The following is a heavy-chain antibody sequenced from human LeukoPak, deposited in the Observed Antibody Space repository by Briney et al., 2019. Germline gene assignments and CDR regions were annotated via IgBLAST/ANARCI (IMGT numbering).Heavy chain of an antibody. CDR2: MNPNSGNT. V-gene: IGHV1-8*02. J-gene: IGHJ4*02. CDR3: ARDGSGSYYITDY. Sequence: ASVKVSCKASGYTFTSYDINWVRQATGQGLEWMGWMNPNSGNTGYAQKFQGRVTMTRDTSISTAYMELSRLRSDDTAVYYCARDGSGSYYITDYWGQGTLVTVSS. CDR1: GYTFTSYD. D-gene: IGHD3-10*01.